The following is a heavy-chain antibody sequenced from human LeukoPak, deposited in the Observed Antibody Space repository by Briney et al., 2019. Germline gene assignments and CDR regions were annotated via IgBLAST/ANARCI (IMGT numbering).Heavy chain of an antibody. V-gene: IGHV3-48*03. D-gene: IGHD3-10*01. CDR2: ISSSGSTI. Sequence: PGGSLRLSCAASGFTFSSYEMNWVRQAPGKGLEWVSYISSSGSTIYYADSVKGRFTISRDNAKNSLYLQMNSLRAEDTAVYYCARVGYGSGSYFYWGQGTLVTVSS. CDR1: GFTFSSYE. CDR3: ARVGYGSGSYFY. J-gene: IGHJ4*02.